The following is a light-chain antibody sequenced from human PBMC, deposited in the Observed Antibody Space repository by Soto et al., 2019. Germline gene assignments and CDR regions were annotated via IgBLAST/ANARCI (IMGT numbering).Light chain of an antibody. V-gene: IGLV2-14*01. Sequence: QSALTQPASVSGSPGQSITISCTGTSSDIGYYNYVSWYQQHPGKAPKLMIYAVSNRPSGVSSRFSGSKSGNTASLTISGLQADDGADYYCSSYTTSSTSMIFGGGTKLTVL. CDR1: SSDIGYYNY. J-gene: IGLJ2*01. CDR3: SSYTTSSTSMI. CDR2: AVS.